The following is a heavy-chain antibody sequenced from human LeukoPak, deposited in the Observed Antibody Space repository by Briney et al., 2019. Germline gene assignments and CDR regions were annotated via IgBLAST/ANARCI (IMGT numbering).Heavy chain of an antibody. CDR1: GASISSGSYY. CDR2: IYYSGST. V-gene: IGHV4-39*07. Sequence: PSETLSLTCSVSGASISSGSYYWGWIRQPPGKGLEWIGSIYYSGSTYYNPSLKSRVTISVDTSKNQFSLKLSSVTAADTAVYYCARAVRDGYNYPFDYWGQGTLVTVSS. D-gene: IGHD5-24*01. CDR3: ARAVRDGYNYPFDY. J-gene: IGHJ4*02.